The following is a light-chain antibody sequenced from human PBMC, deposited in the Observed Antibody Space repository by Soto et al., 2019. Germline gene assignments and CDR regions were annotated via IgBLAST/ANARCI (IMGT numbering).Light chain of an antibody. CDR2: DVS. CDR1: SSDVGTYNY. CDR3: ATWDDSLNAVV. V-gene: IGLV2-14*01. Sequence: QSALTQPASVSGSPGQSITISCTGTSSDVGTYNYVSWYQQHPGKAPKLIIYDVSTRPSGLSNRFSGSKSGNTASLTISGLQAEDEADYYCATWDDSLNAVVFGGGTKLTVL. J-gene: IGLJ2*01.